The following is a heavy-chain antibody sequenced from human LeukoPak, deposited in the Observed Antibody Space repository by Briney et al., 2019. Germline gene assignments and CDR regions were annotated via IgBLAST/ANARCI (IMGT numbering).Heavy chain of an antibody. Sequence: GGSLRLSCAASGLTVGSNYMSWVRQAPGKGLEWVSLLQSGGSTSYADSVKGRFTISRDSSKNTLYLQMNSLRDEDTAVYFCARVGVDCGGDCYMTFWEPYFDDWGQGTLVTVSS. CDR1: GLTVGSNY. CDR2: LQSGGST. D-gene: IGHD2-21*02. V-gene: IGHV3-53*01. CDR3: ARVGVDCGGDCYMTFWEPYFDD. J-gene: IGHJ4*02.